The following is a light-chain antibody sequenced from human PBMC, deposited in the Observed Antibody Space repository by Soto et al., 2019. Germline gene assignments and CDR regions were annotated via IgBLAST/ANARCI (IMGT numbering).Light chain of an antibody. CDR1: QSVSSN. J-gene: IGKJ1*01. V-gene: IGKV3-15*01. CDR2: GAS. Sequence: EILMTQSPATLSVSPGERATLSCGASQSVSSNLAWYQQKPGQAPRLLIYGASTRATGIPARFSGSGSGTEFTLTISSLKSEDFAVYYCQQYNNWPTWTFGQGTKVDIK. CDR3: QQYNNWPTWT.